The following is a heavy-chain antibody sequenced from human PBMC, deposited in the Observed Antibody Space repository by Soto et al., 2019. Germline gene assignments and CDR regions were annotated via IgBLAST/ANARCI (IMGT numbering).Heavy chain of an antibody. V-gene: IGHV3-21*01. CDR2: ISSSSTYI. CDR3: ASQTSGYYYYGMDV. Sequence: EVQLVESGGGLVKPGGSLRLSCAASGFTSSSYSMDWVRQAPGKGLEWVSSISSSSTYIHYADSVKGRFTISRDNAKNSLCLQMNSLSAEDTAVYYSASQTSGYYYYGMDVWGQGTTVTVSS. J-gene: IGHJ6*02. CDR1: GFTSSSYS.